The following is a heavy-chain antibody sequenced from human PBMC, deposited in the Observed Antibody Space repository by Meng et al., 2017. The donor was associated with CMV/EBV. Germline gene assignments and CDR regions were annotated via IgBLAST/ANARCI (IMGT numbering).Heavy chain of an antibody. CDR1: GFTFGSYA. Sequence: APSGFTFGSYAMSWVRQAPGKGLEWVSAISGSGGSTYYADSVKGRSTISRDNSKNTLYLQMNSLRAEDTAVYYCAKDRAGTPSWFDPWGQGTLVTVSS. CDR3: AKDRAGTPSWFDP. CDR2: ISGSGGST. V-gene: IGHV3-23*01. J-gene: IGHJ5*02. D-gene: IGHD1-1*01.